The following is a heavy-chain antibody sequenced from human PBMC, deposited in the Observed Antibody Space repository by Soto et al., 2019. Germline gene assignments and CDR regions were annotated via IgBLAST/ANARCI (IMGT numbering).Heavy chain of an antibody. CDR1: GFTFSSYA. V-gene: IGHV3-21*01. J-gene: IGHJ4*02. Sequence: EVQLLESGGGLVQPGGSLRLSCAASGFTFSSYAMSWVRQAPGKGLEWVSSISSSSSYIYYADSVKGRFTISRDNAKNSLYLQMNSLRAEDTAVYYCARDSNYGGTLFDYWGQGTLVTVSS. CDR3: ARDSNYGGTLFDY. D-gene: IGHD4-17*01. CDR2: ISSSSSYI.